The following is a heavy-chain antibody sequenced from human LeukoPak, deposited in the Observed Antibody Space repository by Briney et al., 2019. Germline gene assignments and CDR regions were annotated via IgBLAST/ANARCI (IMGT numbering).Heavy chain of an antibody. J-gene: IGHJ4*02. CDR1: GGSISSSSYY. CDR2: IYYSGST. V-gene: IGHV4-39*07. CDR3: ARDRGGSGSYCDY. Sequence: SETLSLTCTVSGGSISSSSYYWGWIRQPPGKGLEWIGSIYYSGSTYYNPSLKSRVTISVDTSKNQFSLKLSSVTAADTAVYYCARDRGGSGSYCDYWGQGTLVTVSS. D-gene: IGHD3-10*01.